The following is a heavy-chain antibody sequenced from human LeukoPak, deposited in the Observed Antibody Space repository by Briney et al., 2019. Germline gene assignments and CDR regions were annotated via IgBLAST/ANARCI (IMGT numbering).Heavy chain of an antibody. V-gene: IGHV3-30*02. D-gene: IGHD3-10*02. CDR3: ARGTMFPYYFDY. J-gene: IGHJ4*02. CDR1: GFSFSSYG. Sequence: GGSLRLSCAGSGFSFSSYGMHWVRQAPGKGLEWMAFIRSDGSNKYYADSVKGRFTISRDNSKNTLYLQMNSLRAEDTAVHYCARGTMFPYYFDYWGQGTLVTVSS. CDR2: IRSDGSNK.